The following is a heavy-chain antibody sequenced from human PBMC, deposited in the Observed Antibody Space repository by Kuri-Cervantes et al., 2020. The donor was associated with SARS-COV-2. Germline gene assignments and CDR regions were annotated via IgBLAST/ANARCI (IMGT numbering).Heavy chain of an antibody. V-gene: IGHV3-11*01. CDR2: ISSSGSTI. CDR3: AKPPIYYDYVWGDY. D-gene: IGHD3-16*01. J-gene: IGHJ4*02. CDR1: GFTFSDYY. Sequence: GGSLRLSCAASGFTFSDYYMSWIRQAPGKGLEWVSYISSSGSTIDYADSVKGRFTISRDNAKNSLYLQMNSLRAEDTAVYYCAKPPIYYDYVWGDYWGQGTLVTVSS.